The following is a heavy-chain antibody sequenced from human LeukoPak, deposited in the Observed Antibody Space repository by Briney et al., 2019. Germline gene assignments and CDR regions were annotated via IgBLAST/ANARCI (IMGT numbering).Heavy chain of an antibody. D-gene: IGHD3-10*01. CDR3: ARNRGVRWYFDY. J-gene: IGHJ4*02. CDR2: ISSSSSYI. CDR1: GLTFSNYA. Sequence: GGSLRLSCAASGLTFSNYAMSWVRQAPGKGLEWVSSISSSSSYIYYADSVKGRFTISRDNAKNSLYLQMNSLRAEDTAVYYCARNRGVRWYFDYWGQGTLVTVSS. V-gene: IGHV3-21*01.